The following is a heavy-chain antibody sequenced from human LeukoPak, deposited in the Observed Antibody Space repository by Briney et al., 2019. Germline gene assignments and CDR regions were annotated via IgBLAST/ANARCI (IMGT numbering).Heavy chain of an antibody. J-gene: IGHJ6*03. V-gene: IGHV4-34*01. Sequence: SETLSLTCAVYGGSFSGYYWSWIRQPPGKGLEWIGEINHSGSTNYNPSLKSRVTISVDTSKNQFSLKLSSVTAADTAVYYCARVSRKGRKRNYYMDVWGKGTTVTVSS. CDR1: GGSFSGYY. CDR2: INHSGST. CDR3: ARVSRKGRKRNYYMDV. D-gene: IGHD2-15*01.